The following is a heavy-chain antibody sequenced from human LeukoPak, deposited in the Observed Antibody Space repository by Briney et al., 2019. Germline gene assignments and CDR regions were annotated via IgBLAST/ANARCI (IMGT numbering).Heavy chain of an antibody. Sequence: HPGGSLRLSCAASGFTFDTSAMNWVRQAPGKGLEWVSGISWNSGSIGYADSVKGRFTISRDNAKNSLYLQMNSLRAEDTALYYCAKDIGGARYSGSYPDYWGQGTLVTVSS. D-gene: IGHD1-26*01. CDR3: AKDIGGARYSGSYPDY. CDR2: ISWNSGSI. J-gene: IGHJ4*02. V-gene: IGHV3-9*01. CDR1: GFTFDTSA.